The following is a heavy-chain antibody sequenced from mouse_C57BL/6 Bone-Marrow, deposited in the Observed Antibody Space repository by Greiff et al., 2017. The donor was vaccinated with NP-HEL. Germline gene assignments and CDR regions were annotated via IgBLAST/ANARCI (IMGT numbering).Heavy chain of an antibody. CDR2: INPSSGYT. CDR3: ARRPYYYGSSYWSYEDY. J-gene: IGHJ4*01. V-gene: IGHV1-7*01. CDR1: GYTFTSYW. Sequence: VQLQQSGAELAKPGASVKLSCKASGYTFTSYWMHWVKQRPGQGLEWIGYINPSSGYTKYNQKFKDKATLTADNSSSTAYMQLSSLTYEDSAVYYCARRPYYYGSSYWSYEDYWGQGTSVTVSS. D-gene: IGHD1-1*01.